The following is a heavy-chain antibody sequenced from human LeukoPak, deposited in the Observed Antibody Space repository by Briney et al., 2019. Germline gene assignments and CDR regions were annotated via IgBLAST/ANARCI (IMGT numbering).Heavy chain of an antibody. CDR3: ARHEPTIPRGTFDY. D-gene: IGHD1-1*01. J-gene: IGHJ4*02. CDR2: IYYSGST. CDR1: GGSISSYY. V-gene: IGHV4-59*08. Sequence: SETLSLTCTVSGGSISSYYWSWIRQPPGKGLEWIGYIYYSGSTNYNPSLKSRVTISVDTSKNQFSLKLSSVTAADTAVYYCARHEPTIPRGTFDYWGQGTLVTVSS.